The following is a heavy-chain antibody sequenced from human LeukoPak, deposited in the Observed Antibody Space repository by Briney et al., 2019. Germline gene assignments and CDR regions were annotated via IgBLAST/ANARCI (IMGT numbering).Heavy chain of an antibody. Sequence: GRSLRLSCAASGLTFISYNMQWVRQAPGKGLEWEAGTSYDGSKKFYADSVKVRFTISRDNSQNTLYLQMNSLRPEDTAVYYCAKPRGLDYYDSSVILDYWGQGTLVTVSS. CDR3: AKPRGLDYYDSSVILDY. CDR1: GLTFISYN. J-gene: IGHJ4*02. D-gene: IGHD3-22*01. CDR2: TSYDGSKK. V-gene: IGHV3-30*18.